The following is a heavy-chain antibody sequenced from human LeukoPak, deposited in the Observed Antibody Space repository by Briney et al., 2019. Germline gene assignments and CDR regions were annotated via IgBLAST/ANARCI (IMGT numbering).Heavy chain of an antibody. Sequence: QAGGSLRLSCAASGFTFSSYEMNWVRQAPGKGLEWVSYISSSGDTIYYADSVKGRFTISRDNAKNSLYLQMNSLRAEDTAVYYCARIRSAATPFGSWCFDYWGQGSLVTVSS. V-gene: IGHV3-48*03. CDR1: GFTFSSYE. D-gene: IGHD2-15*01. CDR3: ARIRSAATPFGSWCFDY. CDR2: ISSSGDTI. J-gene: IGHJ4*02.